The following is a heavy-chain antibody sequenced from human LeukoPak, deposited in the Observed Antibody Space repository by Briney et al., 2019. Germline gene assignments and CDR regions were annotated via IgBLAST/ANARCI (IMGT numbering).Heavy chain of an antibody. CDR1: GGSISSGDYY. CDR2: IYYSGSS. D-gene: IGHD2/OR15-2a*01. Sequence: SETLSLTCTVSGGSISSGDYYWSWIRQPPGKGLEWIGYIYYSGSSFYNPSLKSRVTISVDTSKNHASLNLSSVTAADMAVYYCARGNNPYYFDYWGQGTLVTVSS. J-gene: IGHJ4*02. V-gene: IGHV4-30-4*08. CDR3: ARGNNPYYFDY.